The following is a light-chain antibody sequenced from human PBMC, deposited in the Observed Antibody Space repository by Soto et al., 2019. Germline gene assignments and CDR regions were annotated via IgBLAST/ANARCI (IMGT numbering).Light chain of an antibody. CDR1: SSDVGGYNY. J-gene: IGLJ2*01. V-gene: IGLV2-14*01. CDR3: SSYSSSSTLV. Sequence: QSALTQPASVSGSPGQSITISCTGTSSDVGGYNYVSWYQQHPGKAPKLMIYDVSNRPSGVSNRFSGSKSGITASLPISGLQAEDEADYYCSSYSSSSTLVFGGGTKLTVL. CDR2: DVS.